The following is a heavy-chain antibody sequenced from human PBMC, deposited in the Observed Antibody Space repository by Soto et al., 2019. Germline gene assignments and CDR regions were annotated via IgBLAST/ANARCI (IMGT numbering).Heavy chain of an antibody. V-gene: IGHV1-3*01. CDR2: INAGNGNT. Sequence: ASVKVSCKASGYTFTSYAMHWVRQAPGQRLEWMGWINAGNGNTKYSQKFQGRVTITRDTSASTAYMELSSLRSEDTAVYYCARDMRPWDTNLFDPWGQGTLVTVSS. CDR1: GYTFTSYA. J-gene: IGHJ5*02. D-gene: IGHD5-18*01. CDR3: ARDMRPWDTNLFDP.